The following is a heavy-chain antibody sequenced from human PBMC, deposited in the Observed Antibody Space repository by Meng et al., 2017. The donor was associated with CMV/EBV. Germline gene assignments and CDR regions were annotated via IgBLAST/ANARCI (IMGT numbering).Heavy chain of an antibody. CDR3: ARDGAVAGTLGYYYYYGMDV. CDR2: ISSSGSTI. Sequence: GGSLRLSCAASGFTFSSYEMNWVRQAPGKGLEWVSYISSSGSTIYYADSVKGRFTISRDNAKNSQYLQMNSLRAEDTAVYYCARDGAVAGTLGYYYYYGMDVWGQGTTVTVSS. J-gene: IGHJ6*02. D-gene: IGHD6-19*01. V-gene: IGHV3-48*03. CDR1: GFTFSSYE.